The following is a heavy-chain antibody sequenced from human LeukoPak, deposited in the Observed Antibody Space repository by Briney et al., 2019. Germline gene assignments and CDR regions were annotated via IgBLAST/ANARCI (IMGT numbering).Heavy chain of an antibody. V-gene: IGHV4-61*02. CDR1: GGSISSDNYS. CDR2: VYTSGST. CDR3: ARDISDTAMADI. J-gene: IGHJ3*02. Sequence: SETLSLTCTVSGGSISSDNYSWSWIRQPAGKGLEWIGRVYTSGSTNYNPSLKSRVTISVDTSKKQFSLKLSSVTAADTAAYYCARDISDTAMADIWGQGTMVTVSS. D-gene: IGHD5-18*01.